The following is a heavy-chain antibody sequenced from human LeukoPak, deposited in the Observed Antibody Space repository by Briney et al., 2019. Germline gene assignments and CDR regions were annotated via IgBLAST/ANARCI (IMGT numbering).Heavy chain of an antibody. CDR3: AKAPLRFLEWLLHGGAFDI. CDR2: ISYDGSNK. J-gene: IGHJ3*02. CDR1: GFTFSSYA. V-gene: IGHV3-30-3*01. Sequence: GGSLRLSCAASGFTFSSYAMHWVRQAPGKGLEWVAVISYDGSNKYYADSVKGRFTISRDNSKNTLYLQMNSLRAEDTAVYYCAKAPLRFLEWLLHGGAFDIWGQGTMVTVSS. D-gene: IGHD3-3*01.